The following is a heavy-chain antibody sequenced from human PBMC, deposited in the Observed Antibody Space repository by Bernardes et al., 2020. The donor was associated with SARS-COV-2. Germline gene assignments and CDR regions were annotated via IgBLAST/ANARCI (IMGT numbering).Heavy chain of an antibody. J-gene: IGHJ4*02. V-gene: IGHV3-23*01. CDR1: GFTFSSYA. CDR3: AKGGYSSSWDY. CDR2: ISGSGGST. D-gene: IGHD6-13*01. Sequence: GGSLRLSCAASGFTFSSYAMSWVRQAPGKGRGGVSAISGSGGSTYYADSVKGRFTISRDNSKNTLYLQMNSLRAEDTAVYYCAKGGYSSSWDYWGQGTLVTVSS.